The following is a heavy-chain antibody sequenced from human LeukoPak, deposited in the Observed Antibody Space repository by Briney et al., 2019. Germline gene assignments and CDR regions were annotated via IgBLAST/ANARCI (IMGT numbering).Heavy chain of an antibody. CDR3: AKGGGAVGFTSCYLAY. Sequence: GGSLRLSCAASGFTFSVFAVHWVRQAPGKGLEWVAAIWYDGSNQYYGDAVKGRFTISRDNPKNTLYLQMNSLRAEDTAVYSCAKGGGAVGFTSCYLAYWGQGTLVTVSS. J-gene: IGHJ4*02. CDR2: IWYDGSNQ. V-gene: IGHV3-33*06. D-gene: IGHD2-2*01. CDR1: GFTFSVFA.